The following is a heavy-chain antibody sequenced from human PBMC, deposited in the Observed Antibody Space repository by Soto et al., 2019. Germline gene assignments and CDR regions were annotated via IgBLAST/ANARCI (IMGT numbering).Heavy chain of an antibody. J-gene: IGHJ5*02. Sequence: LSLTCAVYGGSFSGYYWSWIRQPPGKGLEWIGEINHSGSTNYNPSLKSRVTISVDTSKNQFSLKLSSVTAADTAVYYCARQGVATTVVYWFDPWGQGTLVTVSS. CDR3: ARQGVATTVVYWFDP. CDR1: GGSFSGYY. D-gene: IGHD4-17*01. CDR2: INHSGST. V-gene: IGHV4-34*01.